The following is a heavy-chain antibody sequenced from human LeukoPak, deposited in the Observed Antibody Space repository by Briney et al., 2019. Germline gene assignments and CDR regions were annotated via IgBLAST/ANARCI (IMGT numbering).Heavy chain of an antibody. CDR1: GGSISSYY. J-gene: IGHJ6*03. D-gene: IGHD1-1*01. CDR3: ARGHNWNDVLYYYMDV. V-gene: IGHV4-4*07. CDR2: IYTSGST. Sequence: PSETLSLTCTVSGGSISSYYWSWIRQPAGKGLEWIGRIYTSGSTNYNPSLKSRVTMSVDTSKNQFSLKLSSVTAADTAVYYCARGHNWNDVLYYYMDVWGKGTTVTVSS.